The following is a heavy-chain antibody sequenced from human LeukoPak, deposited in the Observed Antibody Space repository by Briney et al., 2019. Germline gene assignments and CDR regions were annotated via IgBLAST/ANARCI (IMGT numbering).Heavy chain of an antibody. J-gene: IGHJ4*02. CDR2: ISSSSSYI. CDR3: AKSGGYSYAFDY. D-gene: IGHD5-18*01. Sequence: PGGSLRLSCAASGFTFSSYSMNWVRQAPGKGLEWVSSISSSSSYIYYADSVKVRFTISRDNAKNTLYLQMNSLRAEDTAVYYCAKSGGYSYAFDYWGQGTLVTVSS. CDR1: GFTFSSYS. V-gene: IGHV3-21*01.